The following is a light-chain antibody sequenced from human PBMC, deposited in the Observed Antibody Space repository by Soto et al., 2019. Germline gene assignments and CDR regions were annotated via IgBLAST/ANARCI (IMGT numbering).Light chain of an antibody. CDR2: DVT. Sequence: QSALTQPRSVSGSPGQSVTISCTGTSSDVGGYDYVSWYQHHPGKAPKLMIYDVTRRPSGVPDRFSGSKSGNPASLTISGLQAEDEADYYCCSYAGSYTLVFGTGTKVTVL. CDR3: CSYAGSYTLV. CDR1: SSDVGGYDY. V-gene: IGLV2-11*01. J-gene: IGLJ1*01.